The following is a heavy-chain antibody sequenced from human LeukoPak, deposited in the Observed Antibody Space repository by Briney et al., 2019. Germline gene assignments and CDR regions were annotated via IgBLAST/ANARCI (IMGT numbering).Heavy chain of an antibody. CDR1: GGSVSSGSHY. Sequence: SETLSLTCTVSGGSVSSGSHYWSWIRQPPGKGLEWIGYIYYSGSTNYNPSLKSRVTISVDTSKNQFSLKLSSVTAADTAVYYCASYCSSTSCQRFDYWGQGTLVTVSS. J-gene: IGHJ4*02. D-gene: IGHD2-2*01. V-gene: IGHV4-61*01. CDR3: ASYCSSTSCQRFDY. CDR2: IYYSGST.